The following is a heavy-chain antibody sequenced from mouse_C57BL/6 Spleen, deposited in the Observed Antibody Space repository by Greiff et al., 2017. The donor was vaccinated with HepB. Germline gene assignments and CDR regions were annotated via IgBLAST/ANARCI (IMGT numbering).Heavy chain of an antibody. J-gene: IGHJ3*01. CDR3: ALTGTGAWFAY. Sequence: EVQLQESGPELVKPGASVKMSCKASGYTFTDYNMHWVKQSHGKSLEWIGYINPNNGGTSYNQKFKGKATLTVNKSSSTAYMELRSLTSEDSAVYYCALTGTGAWFAYWGQGTLVTVSA. D-gene: IGHD4-1*01. V-gene: IGHV1-22*01. CDR1: GYTFTDYN. CDR2: INPNNGGT.